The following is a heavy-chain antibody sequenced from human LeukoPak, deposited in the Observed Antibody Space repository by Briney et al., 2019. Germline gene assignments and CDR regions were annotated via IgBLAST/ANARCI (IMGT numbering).Heavy chain of an antibody. D-gene: IGHD3-10*01. CDR1: GFTFSESY. Sequence: GGSLRLSCAASGFTFSESYMDWVRQAPGKGLEWVGRSRNKPNSYNTEYAASVKGRFTISRDDSRNSLYLQMNSLKTEDTAVYYCTSGPYNSLDYWGQGTLVTVSS. J-gene: IGHJ4*02. CDR2: SRNKPNSYNT. V-gene: IGHV3-72*01. CDR3: TSGPYNSLDY.